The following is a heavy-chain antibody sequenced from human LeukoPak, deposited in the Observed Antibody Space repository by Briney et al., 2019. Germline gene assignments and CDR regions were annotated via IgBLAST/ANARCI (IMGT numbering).Heavy chain of an antibody. J-gene: IGHJ4*02. CDR3: ARELLSGDPSIGN. CDR2: IYHSGST. V-gene: IGHV4-38-2*02. D-gene: IGHD7-27*01. CDR1: GYSISINYY. Sequence: SETLSLTCTVSGYSISINYYWGWIRQPPGKGLEWIGSIYHSGSTYYNPSLKSRVTISVDTSMNQFSLKLSSVTAADTAVYYCARELLSGDPSIGNWGQGTLVTVSS.